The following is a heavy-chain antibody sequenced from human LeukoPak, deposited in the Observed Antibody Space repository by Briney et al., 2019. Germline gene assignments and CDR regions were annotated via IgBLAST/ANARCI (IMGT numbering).Heavy chain of an antibody. CDR3: AREHSSSWYRGWFDP. V-gene: IGHV4-59*01. Sequence: SETLSLTCTVSGGSISSYYWSWIRQPPGKGLEWIGYIYYSGSTNYNPSLKSRVTISVDTSKNQFSLKLSSVTAADTAVYYCAREHSSSWYRGWFDPWGQGTLVTVSS. CDR1: GGSISSYY. CDR2: IYYSGST. D-gene: IGHD6-13*01. J-gene: IGHJ5*02.